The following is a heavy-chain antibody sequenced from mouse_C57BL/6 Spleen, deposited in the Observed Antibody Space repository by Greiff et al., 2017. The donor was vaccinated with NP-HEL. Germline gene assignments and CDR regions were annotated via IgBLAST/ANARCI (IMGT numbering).Heavy chain of an antibody. J-gene: IGHJ4*01. CDR2: IYPGDGDT. CDR1: GYAFSSSW. D-gene: IGHD1-1*01. CDR3: ARKGTVVATNAMDY. Sequence: QVQLKQSGPELVKPGASVKISCKASGYAFSSSWMNWVKQRPGKGLEWIGRIYPGDGDTNYNGKFKGKATLTADKSSSTAYMQLSSLTSEDSAVYFCARKGTVVATNAMDYWGQGTSVTVSS. V-gene: IGHV1-82*01.